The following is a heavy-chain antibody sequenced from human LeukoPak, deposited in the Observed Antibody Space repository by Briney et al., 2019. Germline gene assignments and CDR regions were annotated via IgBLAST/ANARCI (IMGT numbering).Heavy chain of an antibody. CDR3: AKGLVPAAIRVVDY. V-gene: IGHV3-23*01. Sequence: GGSLRLSCAASGFTFSSYAMSWVRQAPGKGLEWVSAISASGGSTYCADSVKGRFTISRDNSQNTLYLQVNSLRAEDTAVYYCAKGLVPAAIRVVDYWGQGTLVTVSS. D-gene: IGHD2-2*01. CDR2: ISASGGST. J-gene: IGHJ4*02. CDR1: GFTFSSYA.